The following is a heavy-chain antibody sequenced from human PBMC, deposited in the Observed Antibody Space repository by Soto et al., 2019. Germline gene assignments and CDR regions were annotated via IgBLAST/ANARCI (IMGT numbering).Heavy chain of an antibody. CDR3: ERMATVDLLNGFYS. CDR2: MNPGSGDT. CDR1: GYSFTNND. Sequence: SSVKVSCKASGYSFTNNDVSWVRQATGQGLEWMGWMNPGSGDTGYAQKFQGRVTMTRDISTATAYMELSSLGSDDTGTYYCERMATVDLLNGFYSCGQGTLVAVTS. D-gene: IGHD4-17*01. V-gene: IGHV1-8*01. J-gene: IGHJ5*01.